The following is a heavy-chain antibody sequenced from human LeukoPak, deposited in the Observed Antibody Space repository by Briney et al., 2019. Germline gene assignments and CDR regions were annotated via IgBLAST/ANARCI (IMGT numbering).Heavy chain of an antibody. V-gene: IGHV3-48*04. Sequence: GGSLRLSCETSGFTFSRYGMNWVRQAPTKGLEWVSYISVGSSSRTIYYADSVKGRFTISRDNAKNSLYLQMNSLRAEDTAVYYCARVIVGATAALDYWGQGTLVTVSS. D-gene: IGHD1-26*01. CDR2: ISVGSSSRTI. CDR3: ARVIVGATAALDY. J-gene: IGHJ4*02. CDR1: GFTFSRYG.